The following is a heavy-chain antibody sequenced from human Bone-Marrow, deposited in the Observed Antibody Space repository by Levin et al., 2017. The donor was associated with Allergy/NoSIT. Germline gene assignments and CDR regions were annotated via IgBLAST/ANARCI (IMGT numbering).Heavy chain of an antibody. CDR3: ARDLRAKLVAGSSYNFDH. CDR2: ITGTGGST. Sequence: TGGSLRLSCAASGFTFGNHAMSWVRQSPEKGLEWISAITGTGGSTYYADSVRGRFTISRDNSNSRLFLQITNPRADDTAPYYCARDLRAKLVAGSSYNFDHWGQGTLVTVSS. CDR1: GFTFGNHA. J-gene: IGHJ4*02. V-gene: IGHV3-23*01. D-gene: IGHD2-15*01.